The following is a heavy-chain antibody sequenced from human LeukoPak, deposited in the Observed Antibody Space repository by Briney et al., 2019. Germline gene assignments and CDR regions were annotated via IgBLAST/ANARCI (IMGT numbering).Heavy chain of an antibody. D-gene: IGHD3-16*02. J-gene: IGHJ4*02. CDR1: GFTFSSYA. V-gene: IGHV3-23*01. CDR3: AKEESGDYVWGSYRSFDY. CDR2: ISGSGGST. Sequence: PGGSLRLSCAASGFTFSSYAMSWVRQAPGKGLEWVSAISGSGGSTYYADSVKGRFTISRDNSKNTLYLQMNSLRAEDTAVYYCAKEESGDYVWGSYRSFDYWGQGTLVTVSS.